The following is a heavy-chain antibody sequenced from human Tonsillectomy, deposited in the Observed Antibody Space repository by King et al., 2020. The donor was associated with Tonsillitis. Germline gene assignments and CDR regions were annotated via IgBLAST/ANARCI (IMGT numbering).Heavy chain of an antibody. J-gene: IGHJ3*02. CDR2: ISYDGSNK. Sequence: QLVQSGGGVVQPGRSLRLSCAASGFTFSSYDIHWVRQAPGKGLEWVTVISYDGSNKYYADSVKGRFTISRDNSKNTLYLQMNSLRAEDTAVYYCKLGGPDGYDIWGHGTMVTVSS. CDR3: KLGGPDGYDI. CDR1: GFTFSSYD. D-gene: IGHD7-27*01. V-gene: IGHV3-33*05.